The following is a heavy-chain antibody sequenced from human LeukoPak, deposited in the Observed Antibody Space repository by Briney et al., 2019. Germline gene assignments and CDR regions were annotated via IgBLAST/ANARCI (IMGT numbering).Heavy chain of an antibody. CDR1: RGSISSGSYN. V-gene: IGHV4-61*02. Sequence: PSQTLSLTCTVSRGSISSGSYNWSWIRQSAGRGLEWIGRIYTTGSTNYNPSLKSRVTISVDTSKNQFSLKLSSVTAADTAVYYCARLNLPVYGSGSYPEDYYYYYYGMDVWGQGTTVTVSS. D-gene: IGHD3-10*01. J-gene: IGHJ6*02. CDR3: ARLNLPVYGSGSYPEDYYYYYYGMDV. CDR2: IYTTGST.